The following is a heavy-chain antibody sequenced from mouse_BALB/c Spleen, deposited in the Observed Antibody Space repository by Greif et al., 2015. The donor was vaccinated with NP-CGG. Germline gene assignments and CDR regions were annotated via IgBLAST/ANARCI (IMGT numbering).Heavy chain of an antibody. CDR1: GFTFSDYG. J-gene: IGHJ2*01. Sequence: DVKLVESGGGLVQPGGSRKLSCAASGFTFSDYGMAWVRQAPGKGPEWVAFISNLAYSIYYADTVTGRFTISRENAKNTLYLEMSSLRSEDTAMYYCARETVEGYYFDYWGQGTTLTVSS. CDR3: ARETVEGYYFDY. D-gene: IGHD1-1*01. V-gene: IGHV5-15*02. CDR2: ISNLAYSI.